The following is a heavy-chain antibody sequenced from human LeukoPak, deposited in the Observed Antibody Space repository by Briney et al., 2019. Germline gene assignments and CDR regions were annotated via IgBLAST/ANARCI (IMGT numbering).Heavy chain of an antibody. CDR3: ATMFGESSDFDH. Sequence: SETLSLTCVVSGGSISAYYWNWIRQPAGKGLEWIGRLHSSGETTSNPSLMSRATMSLDTSRNHFSLNLTSVPAADTPIYYCATMFGESSDFDHWGQGTLVTVSS. V-gene: IGHV4-4*07. CDR2: LHSSGET. CDR1: GGSISAYY. J-gene: IGHJ4*02. D-gene: IGHD3-10*02.